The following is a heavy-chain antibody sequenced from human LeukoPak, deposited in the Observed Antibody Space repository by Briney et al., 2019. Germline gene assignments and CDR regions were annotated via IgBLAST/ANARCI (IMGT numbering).Heavy chain of an antibody. D-gene: IGHD6-19*01. V-gene: IGHV3-48*04. J-gene: IGHJ5*02. Sequence: GGSLRLSCAASGFNFSIYSMNWVRQAPGKGLEWVSYISSSSSTIYYADSVKGRFTISRDNAKNSLYLQVDSLRAEDTAVYYCARRAIAVAGKSNWFDPWGQGTLVAVSS. CDR2: ISSSSSTI. CDR1: GFNFSIYS. CDR3: ARRAIAVAGKSNWFDP.